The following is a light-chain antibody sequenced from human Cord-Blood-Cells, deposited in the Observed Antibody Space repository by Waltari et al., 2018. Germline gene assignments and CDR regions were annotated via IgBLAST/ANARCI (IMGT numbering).Light chain of an antibody. CDR3: QQYNNWPYT. V-gene: IGKV3-15*01. CDR2: GAS. Sequence: EIVMTQSPATLSVSPGERATLSCRASQSVSSNLALYQQKPGQAPRLLIYGASTRATGIPARFSGSVSGTEFTLTISSLQSEDFAVYYCQQYNNWPYTFGQGTKLEIK. J-gene: IGKJ2*01. CDR1: QSVSSN.